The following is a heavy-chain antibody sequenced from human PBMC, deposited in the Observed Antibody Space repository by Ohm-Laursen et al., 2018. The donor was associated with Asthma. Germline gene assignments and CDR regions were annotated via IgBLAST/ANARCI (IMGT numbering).Heavy chain of an antibody. D-gene: IGHD6-13*01. CDR2: ISSSSSYI. CDR1: GFTFSSYS. Sequence: SLRLSCSASGFTFSSYSMNWVRQAPGKGLEWVSSISSSSSYIYYADSVKGRFTISRDNAKNSLYLQMNSLRAEDTAVYYCARDGSGIAAPTYWYFDLWGRGTLVTVSS. V-gene: IGHV3-21*01. CDR3: ARDGSGIAAPTYWYFDL. J-gene: IGHJ2*01.